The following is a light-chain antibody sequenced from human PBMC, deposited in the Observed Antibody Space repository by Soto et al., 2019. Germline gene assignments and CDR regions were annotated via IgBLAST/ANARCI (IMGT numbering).Light chain of an antibody. CDR1: SSNIGAVYD. CDR2: GNS. CDR3: QYYDSSLSGSEV. Sequence: QSVLTQPPSVSGAPGQRVTISCTGSSSNIGAVYDVHWYQQLPGTAPKLLIYGNSNRPSGVPDRFSGSKSGTSASLAITGLQAEDEADYYCQYYDSSLSGSEVFGTG. V-gene: IGLV1-40*01. J-gene: IGLJ1*01.